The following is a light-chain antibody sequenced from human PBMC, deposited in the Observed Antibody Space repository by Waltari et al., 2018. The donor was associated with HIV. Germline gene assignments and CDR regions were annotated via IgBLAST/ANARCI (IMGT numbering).Light chain of an antibody. J-gene: IGLJ3*02. Sequence: QSALTQPRSVSGSPGESVTISCTGTSSDVGGYDFVSWYQQSPGKAPELIIYEVNKLPSGVPVRVSGSKSGNTASLTISGLQPEDEAAYHCCSYTTMTTLLFGGGTKVTVL. V-gene: IGLV2-11*01. CDR2: EVN. CDR1: SSDVGGYDF. CDR3: CSYTTMTTLL.